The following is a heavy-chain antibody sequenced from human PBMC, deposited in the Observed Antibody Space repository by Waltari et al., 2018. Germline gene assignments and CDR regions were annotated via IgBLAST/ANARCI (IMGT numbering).Heavy chain of an antibody. CDR3: ARVSGRLERYSDLDY. Sequence: EVQLLESGGGLVTPGGSLRLSCDASGFTFGTYSLNWVRQAPGKGLEWCASISPDSSDIYYAGSVKGRFTIARDNAKNSLYVQMSSLRAEDTAVYYCARVSGRLERYSDLDYWGQGTLVTVSS. J-gene: IGHJ4*02. CDR1: GFTFGTYS. V-gene: IGHV3-21*01. CDR2: ISPDSSDI. D-gene: IGHD1-1*01.